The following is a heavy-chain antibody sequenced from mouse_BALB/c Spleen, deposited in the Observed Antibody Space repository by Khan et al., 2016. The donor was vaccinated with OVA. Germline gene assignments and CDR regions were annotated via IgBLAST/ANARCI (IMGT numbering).Heavy chain of an antibody. CDR2: IYPGTGSI. V-gene: IGHV1S132*01. Sequence: VQLQESGGDLVRPGASVKLSCNTSGYIFTSYWIHWVKQWSGQGLEWIARIYPGTGSIYYNENFKDKATLTADISSRTAYMQLGSLNSEDSAVYLCARGSGFCNVVDYWGQGTLGTVSA. CDR1: GYIFTSYW. D-gene: IGHD1-2*01. J-gene: IGHJ3*01. CDR3: ARGSGFCNVVDY.